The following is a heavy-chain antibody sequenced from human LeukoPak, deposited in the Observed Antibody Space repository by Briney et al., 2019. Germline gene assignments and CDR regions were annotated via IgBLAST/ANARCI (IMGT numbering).Heavy chain of an antibody. V-gene: IGHV1-18*01. Sequence: GASVRVSCKASGYIFINYGISWVRQAPGQGLEWMGWISVYNGNTDYVQTLQGSVTMTTDTSTSTAYMELRSLRSDDTAVYYCARLQFGGSTPRYYYYYMDFWGKGTTVTVS. CDR1: GYIFINYG. CDR3: ARLQFGGSTPRYYYYYMDF. D-gene: IGHD5-24*01. CDR2: ISVYNGNT. J-gene: IGHJ6*03.